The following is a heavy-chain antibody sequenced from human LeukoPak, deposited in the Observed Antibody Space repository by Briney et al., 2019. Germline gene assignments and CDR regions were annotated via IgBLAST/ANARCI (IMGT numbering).Heavy chain of an antibody. CDR3: AISRDIVVVPAAIPFDY. D-gene: IGHD2-2*02. J-gene: IGHJ4*02. V-gene: IGHV3-21*01. Sequence: PGSSLRLSCAASGFPFSGSGMHWVRQAPGKGLEWVSSISSSSSYIYYADSVKGRFTISRDNAKNSLYLQMNSLRAEDTAVYYCAISRDIVVVPAAIPFDYWGQGTLVTVSS. CDR1: GFPFSGSG. CDR2: ISSSSSYI.